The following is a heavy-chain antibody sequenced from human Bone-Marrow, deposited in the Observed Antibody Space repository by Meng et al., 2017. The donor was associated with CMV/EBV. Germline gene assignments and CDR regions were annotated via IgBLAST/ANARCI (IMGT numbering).Heavy chain of an antibody. CDR2: ISGSGGST. J-gene: IGHJ4*02. V-gene: IGHV3-23*01. Sequence: LSLTCAASGFTFSSYAMSWVRQAPGKGLEWVSAISGSGGSTYYADSVKGRFTISRDNSKNTLYLQMNSLRAEDTAVYYCAKGRYYDSSGSLGSDYWGQGTLVTVSS. D-gene: IGHD3-22*01. CDR1: GFTFSSYA. CDR3: AKGRYYDSSGSLGSDY.